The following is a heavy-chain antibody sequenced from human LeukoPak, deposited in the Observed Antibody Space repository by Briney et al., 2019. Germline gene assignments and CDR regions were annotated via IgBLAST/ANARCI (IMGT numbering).Heavy chain of an antibody. V-gene: IGHV4-38-2*02. J-gene: IGHJ4*02. CDR2: IYHSGST. Sequence: SETLSLTCTVSGYSISSGYYWGWIRQPPGKGLEWIGSIYHSGSTYYNPSLKSRVTISVDTSKNQFSLKLSSVTAADTAVYYCARVNWGGGLGFDYWGQGTLVTVSS. CDR1: GYSISSGYY. D-gene: IGHD7-27*01. CDR3: ARVNWGGGLGFDY.